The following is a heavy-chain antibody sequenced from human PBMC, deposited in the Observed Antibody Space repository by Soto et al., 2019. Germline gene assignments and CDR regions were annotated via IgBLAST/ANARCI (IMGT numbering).Heavy chain of an antibody. CDR2: IYSGGST. D-gene: IGHD6-6*01. J-gene: IGHJ6*02. Sequence: EVQLVETGGGLIQSGGSLRLSCAASGFTVSSNDMSWVRQAPGKGLEWVSVIYSGGSTHDADSVKGRFTISRDNSKNTVALQMNSLRVDDTAVYYWASSSRKDYYFAMDAWGQGTTVIVS. CDR1: GFTVSSND. V-gene: IGHV3-53*02. CDR3: ASSSRKDYYFAMDA.